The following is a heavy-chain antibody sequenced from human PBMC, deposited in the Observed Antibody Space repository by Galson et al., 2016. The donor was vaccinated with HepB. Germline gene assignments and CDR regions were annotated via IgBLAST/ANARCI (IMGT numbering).Heavy chain of an antibody. J-gene: IGHJ5*02. CDR1: GFTLSSYW. CDR3: ARDFLFAHDL. CDR2: IKQDGSEE. Sequence: SLRLSCATSGFTLSSYWMAWVRHTPSQGLEWVANIKQDGSEEYYVDFVKGRFTISRDNAKNSLYLQMNSLRAEDTAVYYCARDFLFAHDLWGPGTLVTVSS. V-gene: IGHV3-7*03. D-gene: IGHD3-3*01.